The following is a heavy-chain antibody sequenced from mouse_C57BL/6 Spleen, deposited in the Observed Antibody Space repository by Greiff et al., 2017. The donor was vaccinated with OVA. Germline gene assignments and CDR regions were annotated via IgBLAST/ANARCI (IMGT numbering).Heavy chain of an antibody. J-gene: IGHJ1*03. D-gene: IGHD1-1*01. CDR2: INPGSGGT. CDR3: ARRIVGGYFDV. Sequence: VQLQQSGAELVRPGTSVKVSCKASGYAFTNYLIEWVKQRPGQGLEWIGVINPGSGGTNYNEKFKGKATLTADKSSSTAYMQLSSLTSEDSAVYFCARRIVGGYFDVWGTGTTVTVSS. V-gene: IGHV1-54*01. CDR1: GYAFTNYL.